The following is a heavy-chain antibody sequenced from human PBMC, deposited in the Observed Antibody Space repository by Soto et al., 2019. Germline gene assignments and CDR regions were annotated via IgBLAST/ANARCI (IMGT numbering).Heavy chain of an antibody. Sequence: SETLSLTCAVYGGSFSGYYWSWIRQPPGKGLEWIGEINHSGSTNYNPSLKSRVTISVDTSKNQFSLKLSSVTAADTAVYYCARTYSSSWSPFDYWGQGTLVTVS. CDR3: ARTYSSSWSPFDY. CDR1: GGSFSGYY. J-gene: IGHJ4*02. CDR2: INHSGST. V-gene: IGHV4-34*01. D-gene: IGHD6-13*01.